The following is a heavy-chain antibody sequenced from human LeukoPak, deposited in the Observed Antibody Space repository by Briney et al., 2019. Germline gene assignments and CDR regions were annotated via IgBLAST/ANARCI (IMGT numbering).Heavy chain of an antibody. D-gene: IGHD6-19*01. Sequence: SETLSLTCTVSGGSISGYYWSWIRQPPGKGLEWIGSIYYSGITYHIPSLKSRVTISVDTSENQFSLRLISATAADTAVYYCARHFPHMDYSGWKQGWFDPWGQGTLVTVSS. J-gene: IGHJ5*02. CDR3: ARHFPHMDYSGWKQGWFDP. CDR2: IYYSGIT. V-gene: IGHV4-39*01. CDR1: GGSISGYY.